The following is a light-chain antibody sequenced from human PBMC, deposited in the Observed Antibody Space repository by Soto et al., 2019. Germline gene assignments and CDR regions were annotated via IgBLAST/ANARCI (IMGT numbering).Light chain of an antibody. CDR1: TGAVTSGNY. CDR2: TTN. J-gene: IGLJ3*02. V-gene: IGLV7-43*01. Sequence: QAVVTQEPSLTVSPGGTVTLTCASSTGAVTSGNYPSWFQQKPGQTPRTLIYTTNSRYSWTPARFSGSLLGGKAALTLSGVQPEDEAEYYCLLYYGGAQLVFGGGTKLTVL. CDR3: LLYYGGAQLV.